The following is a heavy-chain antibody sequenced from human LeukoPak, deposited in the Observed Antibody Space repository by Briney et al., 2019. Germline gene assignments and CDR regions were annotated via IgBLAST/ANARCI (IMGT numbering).Heavy chain of an antibody. CDR1: SYTFTSYG. Sequence: ASVKVSCKASSYTFTSYGISWVRQAPGQGLEWMGWISAYNGNTNYAQKLQGRVTMTTDTSTSTAYMELRSLRSDDTAVYYCARSVSYYYDSSGSDYWGQGTLVTVSS. J-gene: IGHJ4*02. CDR2: ISAYNGNT. CDR3: ARSVSYYYDSSGSDY. D-gene: IGHD3-22*01. V-gene: IGHV1-18*01.